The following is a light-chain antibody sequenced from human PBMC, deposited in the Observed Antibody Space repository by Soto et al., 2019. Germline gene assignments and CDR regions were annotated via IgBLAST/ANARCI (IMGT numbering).Light chain of an antibody. J-gene: IGLJ2*01. CDR2: EVS. V-gene: IGLV2-14*01. CDR1: SSDVVGYNY. CDR3: SSYTSSSTPYVV. Sequence: QSALTQPASVSGSPVQSITISCTGTSSDVVGYNYVSWYQQHPGKAPKLMIYEVSNRPSGVSNRFSGSKSGNTASLTISGLQAEDEADYYCSSYTSSSTPYVVFGGGTKLTVL.